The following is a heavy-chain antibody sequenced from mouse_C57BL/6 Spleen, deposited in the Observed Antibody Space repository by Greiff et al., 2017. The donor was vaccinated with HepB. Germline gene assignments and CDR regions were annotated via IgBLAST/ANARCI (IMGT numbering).Heavy chain of an antibody. V-gene: IGHV1-80*01. CDR2: IYTGDGDS. D-gene: IGHD1-1*01. Sequence: QVQLQQSGAELVKPGASVKISCKASGYAFSSYWMNWVKQRPGKGLEWIGQIYTGDGDSNYNGKFKGKATLTADKSSSTAYMQLSSRTSEDSAVYFCARRGVYYGSSYFDYWGQGTTLTVSS. CDR3: ARRGVYYGSSYFDY. J-gene: IGHJ2*01. CDR1: GYAFSSYW.